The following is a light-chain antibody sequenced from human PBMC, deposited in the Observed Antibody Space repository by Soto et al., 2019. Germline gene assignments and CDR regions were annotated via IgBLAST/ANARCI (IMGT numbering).Light chain of an antibody. V-gene: IGLV1-44*01. J-gene: IGLJ2*01. Sequence: QSVLTQPPSASGTPGQSVSISCSGSRPNIGTNPVNWYQQLPGTAPKLLFYTNTQRPSGVPYRFSASKSGTTASLAISGLQSEDEADYYCAAWDDSLNSVIFGGGTKLTVL. CDR1: RPNIGTNP. CDR2: TNT. CDR3: AAWDDSLNSVI.